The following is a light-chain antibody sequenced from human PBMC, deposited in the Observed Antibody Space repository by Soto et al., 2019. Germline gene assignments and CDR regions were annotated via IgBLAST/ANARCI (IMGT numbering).Light chain of an antibody. CDR1: QSVSRY. CDR3: QQYNSWPLT. CDR2: DTS. J-gene: IGKJ4*01. Sequence: EIVLTQSPATLSLSPGERATLSCRASQSVSRYLAWYQQKPGQAPRLLISDTSNRATGIPARFSGSGSGTDFTLTISSLEPEDFAVYYCQQYNSWPLTFGGGTKVEIK. V-gene: IGKV3-11*01.